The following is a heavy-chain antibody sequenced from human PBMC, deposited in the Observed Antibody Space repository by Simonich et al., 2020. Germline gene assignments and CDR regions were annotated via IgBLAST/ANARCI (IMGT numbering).Heavy chain of an antibody. J-gene: IGHJ3*02. D-gene: IGHD2-21*01. Sequence: QVQLVQSGAEVKKPGASVKVSCKASGYTFTGYYMHWVRQAPGQGLEWRGGIKPNSGGTNYAQKFQGRVTRTRDTSISTAYMELSRLRSDDTAVYYCARNGLVGILKAFDIWGQGTMVTVSS. V-gene: IGHV1-2*02. CDR2: IKPNSGGT. CDR3: ARNGLVGILKAFDI. CDR1: GYTFTGYY.